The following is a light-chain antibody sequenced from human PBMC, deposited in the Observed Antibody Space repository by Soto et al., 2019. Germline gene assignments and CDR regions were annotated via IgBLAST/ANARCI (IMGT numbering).Light chain of an antibody. CDR1: QSVSSN. CDR3: QQYSDWPPLT. Sequence: EIAMTQSPATLSLSPGERVTLSCRASQSVSSNLAWYQQKPGQAPRLLIYGASTRATGIPARFSGSGSGTEFTLTISSLQSEDFAVYYCQQYSDWPPLTFGGGTKVEIK. V-gene: IGKV3-15*01. J-gene: IGKJ4*01. CDR2: GAS.